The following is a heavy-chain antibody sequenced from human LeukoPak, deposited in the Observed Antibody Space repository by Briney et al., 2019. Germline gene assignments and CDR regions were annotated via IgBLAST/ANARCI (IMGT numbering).Heavy chain of an antibody. CDR1: GFTFSSYA. CDR3: ARLGGEGYCSSTSCSLEFDP. V-gene: IGHV4-34*01. D-gene: IGHD2-2*01. CDR2: INHSGST. Sequence: GSLRLSCAASGFTFSSYAMSWVRQPPGKGLEWIGEINHSGSTNYNPSLKSRVTISVVTSKNQFSLKLSSVTAADTAVYYCARLGGEGYCSSTSCSLEFDPWGQGTLVTVSS. J-gene: IGHJ5*02.